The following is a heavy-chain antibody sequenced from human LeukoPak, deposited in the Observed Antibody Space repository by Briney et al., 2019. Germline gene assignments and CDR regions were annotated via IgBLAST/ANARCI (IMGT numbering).Heavy chain of an antibody. V-gene: IGHV3-30*02. Sequence: PGGSLRLSCAPSGFTFSNYGMHWVPQAPGKRLEWVAFIRYDGSNKYYADSVKGRLTISRDNSKKTLYLQMNSLRVEDTAVYYCAKEGTVTSIDYWGQGTLVIVSS. CDR3: AKEGTVTSIDY. CDR1: GFTFSNYG. J-gene: IGHJ4*02. D-gene: IGHD4-17*01. CDR2: IRYDGSNK.